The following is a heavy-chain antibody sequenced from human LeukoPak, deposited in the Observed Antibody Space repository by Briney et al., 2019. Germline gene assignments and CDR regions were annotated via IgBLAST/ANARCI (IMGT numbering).Heavy chain of an antibody. CDR2: IYYSGST. V-gene: IGHV4-59*08. Sequence: SETLSLTCTVSGGSISSSYWSWIRQPPGKGLEWIGDIYYSGSTNYNPSLKSRVTISVDTSKNQFSLRLTSVTVADTAVYYCARRTPMAATPNYYYYGMDVWGQGPTVTVSS. CDR3: ARRTPMAATPNYYYYGMDV. D-gene: IGHD1-26*01. J-gene: IGHJ6*02. CDR1: GGSISSSY.